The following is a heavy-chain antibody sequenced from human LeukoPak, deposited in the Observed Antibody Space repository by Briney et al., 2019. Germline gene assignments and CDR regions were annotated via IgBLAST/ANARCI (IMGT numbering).Heavy chain of an antibody. J-gene: IGHJ6*02. D-gene: IGHD2-2*01. CDR2: ISYDGSNK. Sequence: GGSLRLSCAASGFTFSSYGMHWVRQAPGKGLEWVAVISYDGSNKYYADSVKGRFTISRDNSKNTLYLQMNSLRAEDTAVYYCARDRQLLDYYYGMDVWGQGTTVTVSS. V-gene: IGHV3-30*03. CDR3: ARDRQLLDYYYGMDV. CDR1: GFTFSSYG.